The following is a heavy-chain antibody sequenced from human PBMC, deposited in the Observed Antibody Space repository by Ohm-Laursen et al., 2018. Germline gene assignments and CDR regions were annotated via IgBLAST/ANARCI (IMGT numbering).Heavy chain of an antibody. CDR3: ARDLEYCSSNGCSVGGMGV. D-gene: IGHD2-2*01. Sequence: SLRLSCSASGFTFSTCAMNWVRQAPGKGLEWVANIKQDGSEKYYVDSVKGRFTISRDNAKNSLYLQMNSLRAEDTAVYYCARDLEYCSSNGCSVGGMGVWGQGTTVTVSS. J-gene: IGHJ6*02. V-gene: IGHV3-7*01. CDR2: IKQDGSEK. CDR1: GFTFSTCA.